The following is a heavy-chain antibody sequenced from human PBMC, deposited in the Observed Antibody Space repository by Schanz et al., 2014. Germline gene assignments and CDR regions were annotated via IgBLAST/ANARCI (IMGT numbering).Heavy chain of an antibody. D-gene: IGHD1-26*01. Sequence: EVHLLESGGGLVQPGGPLRLSCAASGFTFSNHALSWVRQAPGKGLEWVATIKEDGRQKYYLDSVKGRFTISRDNARNSLYLQMASLRAEDTALYYCTRDRADHSFDSWGQGTLVTVSS. CDR2: IKEDGRQK. CDR3: TRDRADHSFDS. J-gene: IGHJ4*02. V-gene: IGHV3-7*01. CDR1: GFTFSNHA.